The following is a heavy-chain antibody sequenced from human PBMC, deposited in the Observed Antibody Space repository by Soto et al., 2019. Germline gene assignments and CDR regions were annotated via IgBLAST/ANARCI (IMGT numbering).Heavy chain of an antibody. V-gene: IGHV5-51*01. CDR3: ERWYWNDDFRNAYYYGMDV. Sequence: GDALKVSCKFSGYSLTSYCIVCVRQMPGKVLEWMFKIYAGDSDTRYSRSFQGQVTVSADKSISTAYLQWSSLKASDTAMYYCERWYWNDDFRNAYYYGMDVWGQRTTVTVSS. CDR1: GYSLTSYC. J-gene: IGHJ6*01. D-gene: IGHD1-1*01. CDR2: IYAGDSDT.